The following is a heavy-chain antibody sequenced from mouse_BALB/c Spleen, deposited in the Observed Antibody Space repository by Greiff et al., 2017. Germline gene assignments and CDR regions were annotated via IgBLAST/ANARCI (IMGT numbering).Heavy chain of an antibody. D-gene: IGHD2-1*01. J-gene: IGHJ1*01. CDR2: IYPGDGDT. V-gene: IGHV1-87*01. Sequence: VQLQESGAELARPGASVKLSCKASGYTFTSYWMQWVKQRPGQGLEWIGAIYPGDGDTRYTQKFKGKATLTADKSSSTAYMQLSSLASEDSAVYYCARVVYYGNYEGYFDVWGAGTTVTVSS. CDR3: ARVVYYGNYEGYFDV. CDR1: GYTFTSYW.